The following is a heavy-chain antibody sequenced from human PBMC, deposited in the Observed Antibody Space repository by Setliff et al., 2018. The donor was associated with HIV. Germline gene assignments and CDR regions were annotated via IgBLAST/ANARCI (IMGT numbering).Heavy chain of an antibody. V-gene: IGHV5-51*01. D-gene: IGHD2-15*01. J-gene: IGHJ4*02. CDR2: LYFGDSDP. Sequence: PGESLITSWQSPGSSFSTYWFGWVRPMPVKGLEWLGILYFGDSDPKYNPSLERQVTIPADKSIKTAILQWRSLKTSDTAIYDCARGRGGYFGGGRYYNLPYFDSWGQGTLVTVSS. CDR3: ARGRGGYFGGGRYYNLPYFDS. CDR1: GSSFSTYW.